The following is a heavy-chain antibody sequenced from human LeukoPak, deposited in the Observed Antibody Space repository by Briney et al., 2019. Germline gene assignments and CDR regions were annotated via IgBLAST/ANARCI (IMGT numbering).Heavy chain of an antibody. J-gene: IGHJ3*02. D-gene: IGHD6-19*01. CDR1: GFTFTSSA. V-gene: IGHV1-58*01. Sequence: SVKVSCKASGFTFTSSAVQWVRQARGQRLEWIGWIVVGSGNTNYVQKFQERVTITRDMSTSTAYMELSSLRSEDTAVYYCAADRYSSGWYRSAFDIWGQGTMVTVSS. CDR2: IVVGSGNT. CDR3: AADRYSSGWYRSAFDI.